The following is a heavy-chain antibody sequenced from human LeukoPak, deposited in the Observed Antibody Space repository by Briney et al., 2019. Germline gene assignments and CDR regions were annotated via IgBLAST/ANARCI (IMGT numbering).Heavy chain of an antibody. CDR3: ARGLRLVRGAHNGMDV. D-gene: IGHD3-10*01. V-gene: IGHV4-34*01. CDR2: TNHSGST. J-gene: IGHJ6*04. CDR1: GGSFSGYY. Sequence: SETLSLTCAVYGGSFSGYYWSWIRQPPGKGLEWIGKTNHSGSTNYNPSLKSRVTISVDTSKNQFSLKLSSVTAADTAVYYCARGLRLVRGAHNGMDVWGKGTTVTVSS.